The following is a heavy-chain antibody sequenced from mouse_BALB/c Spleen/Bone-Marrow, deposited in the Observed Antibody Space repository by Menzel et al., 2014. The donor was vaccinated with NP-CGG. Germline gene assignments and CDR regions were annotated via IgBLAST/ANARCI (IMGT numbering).Heavy chain of an antibody. V-gene: IGHV3-6*02. Sequence: EPGPGLVKPSQSLSLTCSVTGYSITSGYYWNWIRQFPGNKLEWMGYISYDGSNNYNPSLKNRISITRDTSKNQFFLKLNSVTTEDTATYYCARDRYFDYWGQGTTLTVSS. CDR2: ISYDGSN. J-gene: IGHJ2*01. CDR1: GYSITSGYY. CDR3: ARDRYFDY.